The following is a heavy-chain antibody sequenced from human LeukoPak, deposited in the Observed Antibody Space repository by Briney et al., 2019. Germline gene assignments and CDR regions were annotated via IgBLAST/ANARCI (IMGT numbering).Heavy chain of an antibody. V-gene: IGHV3-74*01. CDR2: INPDGSGA. CDR1: GFTFSNYW. CDR3: ARAVVVSAADY. J-gene: IGHJ4*02. D-gene: IGHD2-21*02. Sequence: PGGSLRLSCAASGFTFSNYWIYWVRQAPGKGLVWVARINPDGSGATYADSVKGRFTISRDNAENTLYLQMNSLRAEDTAVYYCARAVVVSAADYWGQGTPVTVSS.